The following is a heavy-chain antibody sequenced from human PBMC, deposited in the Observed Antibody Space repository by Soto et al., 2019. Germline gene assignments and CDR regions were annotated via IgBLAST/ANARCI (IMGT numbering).Heavy chain of an antibody. CDR3: ARGVSAGVDY. D-gene: IGHD1-26*01. Sequence: QVQLVQSGAEVREPGASVKVSCKASGYSFTSLDINWVRQTAGQGLEWMGWMQPSTGRTGYAQKLQGRVTMTRDTSINTAYMELTTPTSDDTAFYYCARGVSAGVDYWGQGTLVTVSS. CDR1: GYSFTSLD. J-gene: IGHJ4*02. CDR2: MQPSTGRT. V-gene: IGHV1-8*01.